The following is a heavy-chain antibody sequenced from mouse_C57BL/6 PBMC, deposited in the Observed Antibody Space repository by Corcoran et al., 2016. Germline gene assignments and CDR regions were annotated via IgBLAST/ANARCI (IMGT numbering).Heavy chain of an antibody. CDR2: INTYSGVP. D-gene: IGHD3-2*02. Sequence: QIQLVQSGPELKKPGETVKISCKASGYTFTTYGMSWVKQAPGKGLKWMGWINTYSGVPTYADDFKGRFAFSLETSASTAYLQINNLKNEDTATYFCARSSSGPYYFDYWGQGTTLTVSS. CDR1: GYTFTTYG. V-gene: IGHV9-3*01. CDR3: ARSSSGPYYFDY. J-gene: IGHJ2*01.